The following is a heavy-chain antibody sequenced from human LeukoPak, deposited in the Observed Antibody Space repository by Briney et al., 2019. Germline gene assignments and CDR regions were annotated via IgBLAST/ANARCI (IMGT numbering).Heavy chain of an antibody. CDR3: ARQGGDILTGYFDY. J-gene: IGHJ4*02. Sequence: GGSLRLSCATSGFTFSDYYMSWIRQAPGKGLEWVSYISSSSTYINSADSVKGRFTISRDYPKNSLYLQMSSLRAEDTAVYYCARQGGDILTGYFDYWGQGTLVTVSS. D-gene: IGHD3-9*01. V-gene: IGHV3-11*03. CDR2: ISSSSTYI. CDR1: GFTFSDYY.